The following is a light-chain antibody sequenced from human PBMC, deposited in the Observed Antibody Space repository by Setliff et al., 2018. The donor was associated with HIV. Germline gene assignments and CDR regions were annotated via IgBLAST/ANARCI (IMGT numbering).Light chain of an antibody. Sequence: QSALTQPASVSGSPGQPITISCNGTASDVGKYDLVSWYQQRPGRAPNLIIYEVSKRPSGVSDRFSASKSGNTASLTISGVQPEDETDYFCCSYAGGGTYVFGSGTKVTVL. CDR2: EVS. V-gene: IGLV2-23*02. CDR1: ASDVGKYDL. CDR3: CSYAGGGTYV. J-gene: IGLJ1*01.